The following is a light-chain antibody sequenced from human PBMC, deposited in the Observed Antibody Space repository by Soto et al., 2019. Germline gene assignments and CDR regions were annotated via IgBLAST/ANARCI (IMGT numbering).Light chain of an antibody. J-gene: IGKJ5*01. CDR3: HQRYNWPRVT. CDR1: QSVSNS. Sequence: EIVLTQSPATLSLSPGERVTLSCRASQSVSNSLAWYQQKPGQPPRLLIYDVSNRATGIPARFSGSGSGTDFTLTITSLEPEDFAVYFCHQRYNWPRVTFGHGTQLEIK. V-gene: IGKV3-11*01. CDR2: DVS.